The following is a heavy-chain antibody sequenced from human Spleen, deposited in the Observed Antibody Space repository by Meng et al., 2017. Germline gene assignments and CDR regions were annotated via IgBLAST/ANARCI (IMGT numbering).Heavy chain of an antibody. CDR1: GGIFSNYV. CDR3: TLTRWEGNGGNSHRETLIDY. V-gene: IGHV1-69*13. Sequence: SVKVSCKALGGIFSNYVIGWVRQAPGQGLEWMGGINAVFGTTNYAQKFQDRVTITSDESTSTVYMQMGWLRSDDTAVYYCTLTRWEGNGGNSHRETLIDYWGQGTLVTVSS. CDR2: INAVFGTT. D-gene: IGHD4-23*01. J-gene: IGHJ4*02.